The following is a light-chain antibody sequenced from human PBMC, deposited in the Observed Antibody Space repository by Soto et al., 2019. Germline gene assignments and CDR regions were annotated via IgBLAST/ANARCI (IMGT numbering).Light chain of an antibody. CDR1: QSVSSSY. J-gene: IGKJ1*01. Sequence: EIVLTQSPGTLSLSPGERATLSCRASQSVSSSYLAWYQQKPGQAPRLLMVGASSRATGIPDRFSGSGSGTDFTLTISRLEPEDFAVYYCQQHGSSPRTFGQGTKVDI. CDR3: QQHGSSPRT. CDR2: GAS. V-gene: IGKV3-20*01.